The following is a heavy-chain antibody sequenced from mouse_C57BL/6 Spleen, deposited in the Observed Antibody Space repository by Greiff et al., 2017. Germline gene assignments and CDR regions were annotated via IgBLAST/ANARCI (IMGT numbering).Heavy chain of an antibody. Sequence: VQLQQSGAELARPGASVKMSCKASGYTFTSYTMHWVKQRPGQGLEWIGYINPSSGYTKYNQKFKDKATLTADKSSSTAYMQLSSLTSEDSAVYCGAGWYFDVWGTGTTVTVSS. CDR2: INPSSGYT. V-gene: IGHV1-4*01. J-gene: IGHJ1*03. CDR1: GYTFTSYT. CDR3: AGWYFDV.